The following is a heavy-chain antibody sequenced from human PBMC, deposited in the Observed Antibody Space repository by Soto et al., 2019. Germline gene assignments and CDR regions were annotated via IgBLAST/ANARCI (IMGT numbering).Heavy chain of an antibody. Sequence: ASVQVSCKVSTSTLTDLSMHCVRQSPGKGLEWMGGFDPEDGETIYAQKFQGRVTMTEDTSTDTAYMELSSLRSEDTAVYYCATDLVYGSGSYYPLGYWGQGTLVTVSS. CDR3: ATDLVYGSGSYYPLGY. D-gene: IGHD3-10*01. V-gene: IGHV1-24*01. J-gene: IGHJ4*02. CDR2: FDPEDGET. CDR1: TSTLTDLS.